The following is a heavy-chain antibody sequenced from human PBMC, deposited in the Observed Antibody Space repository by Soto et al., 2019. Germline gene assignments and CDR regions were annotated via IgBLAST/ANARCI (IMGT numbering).Heavy chain of an antibody. Sequence: GGAQTRVSAAYVFPFSNYWMHWVRRAPGKGVVWLSRINNDGSGIVYADSVKGRFTFSRDNAKSTVYLQMNSLTAEDTAVYYCVRGSGGPESWGQGTLVTVSS. CDR1: VFPFSNYW. CDR2: INNDGSGI. CDR3: VRGSGGPES. V-gene: IGHV3-74*01. J-gene: IGHJ5*02.